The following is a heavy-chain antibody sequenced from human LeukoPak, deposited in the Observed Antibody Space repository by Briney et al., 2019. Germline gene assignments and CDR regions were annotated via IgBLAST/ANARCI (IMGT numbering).Heavy chain of an antibody. CDR1: GGPISGSSYF. CDR3: ARDSYCSTTSCHLDY. Sequence: SETLSLTCTVSGGPISGSSYFWGWIRQSPAKGLEWIGSISYSGITHYNPSLKSRVTMSVDTSRNQVSLNLDSVTAADTAVYYCARDSYCSTTSCHLDYWGQGILVTVCS. V-gene: IGHV4-39*07. J-gene: IGHJ4*02. CDR2: ISYSGIT. D-gene: IGHD2-2*01.